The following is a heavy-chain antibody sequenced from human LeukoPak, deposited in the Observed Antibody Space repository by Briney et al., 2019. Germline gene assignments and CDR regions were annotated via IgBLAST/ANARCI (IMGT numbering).Heavy chain of an antibody. D-gene: IGHD3-10*01. J-gene: IGHJ4*02. V-gene: IGHV5-51*01. CDR1: GYSFTSYW. Sequence: GESLQISCKGSGYSFTSYWIGWVRQMPGKGLEWMGIIYPGDSDTRYSPSFQGQVTISADKSISTAYLQWSSLKASDTAMYYCARWASPGYGSGGILDYWGQGTLVTVSS. CDR3: ARWASPGYGSGGILDY. CDR2: IYPGDSDT.